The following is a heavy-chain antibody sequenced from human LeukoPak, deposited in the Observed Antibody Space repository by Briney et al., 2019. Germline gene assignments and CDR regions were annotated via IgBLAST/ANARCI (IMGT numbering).Heavy chain of an antibody. CDR2: ISSSSRYI. CDR1: GFTFSTYT. D-gene: IGHD2-15*01. V-gene: IGHV3-21*01. Sequence: GGSLRLSCAASGFTFSTYTIHWVREAPGEGLEWVSSISSSSRYIYYADSVKGRFTISRDNAKNSVYLQMNSLRAEDTAVYYCARDSGEYCSGGSCSNFDYWGQGTLVTVSS. CDR3: ARDSGEYCSGGSCSNFDY. J-gene: IGHJ4*02.